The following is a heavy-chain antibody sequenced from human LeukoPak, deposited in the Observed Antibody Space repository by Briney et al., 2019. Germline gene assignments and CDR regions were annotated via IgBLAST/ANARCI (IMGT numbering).Heavy chain of an antibody. CDR3: AGQYTGYDAFDY. D-gene: IGHD5-12*01. Sequence: PSETLSLTCTVSGGSISSGSYYWSWIRQPAGKGLEWIGRIYTSGSTNYNPSLKSRVTLSVDTSKNQFSLKLSSVTAADTAVYYCAGQYTGYDAFDYWGQGTLVTVSS. J-gene: IGHJ4*02. CDR1: GGSISSGSYY. CDR2: IYTSGST. V-gene: IGHV4-61*02.